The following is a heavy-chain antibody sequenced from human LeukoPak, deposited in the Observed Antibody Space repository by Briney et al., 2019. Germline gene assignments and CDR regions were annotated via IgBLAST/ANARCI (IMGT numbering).Heavy chain of an antibody. D-gene: IGHD1-26*01. V-gene: IGHV1-46*01. CDR2: INPSGGST. J-gene: IGHJ4*02. CDR1: GYTFTSYY. Sequence: ASVKVSCKASGYTFTSYYMHWVRQAPGQGLEWMGIINPSGGSTIYAQKFQGRVTMTRDTSTSTVYMELSSLRSEDTAVYYCATVPFRGSYYDYWGQGTLVTVSS. CDR3: ATVPFRGSYYDY.